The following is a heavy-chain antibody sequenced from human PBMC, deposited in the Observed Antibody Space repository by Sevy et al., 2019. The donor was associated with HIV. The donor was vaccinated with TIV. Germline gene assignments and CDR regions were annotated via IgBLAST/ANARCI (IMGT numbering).Heavy chain of an antibody. Sequence: AGSLRLSCAVSGFTFSNYAMSWVLQAPGKALEWVSAISGRDTGTFYAESVKGRFTISRDNSKNTLYLQMNSLRAEDTAVYYCAKDMIVVVGEALDIWGRGTMVTVSS. CDR3: AKDMIVVVGEALDI. D-gene: IGHD3-22*01. V-gene: IGHV3-23*01. CDR2: ISGRDTGT. CDR1: GFTFSNYA. J-gene: IGHJ3*02.